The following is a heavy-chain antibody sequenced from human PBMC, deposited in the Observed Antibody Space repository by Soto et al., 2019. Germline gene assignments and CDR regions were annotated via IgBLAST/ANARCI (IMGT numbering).Heavy chain of an antibody. J-gene: IGHJ4*02. CDR2: ISYDGSNK. V-gene: IGHV3-30*03. CDR1: GFTFSSYG. Sequence: GGALKLSCAASGFTFSSYGMHWVRQAPGKGLEWVAVISYDGSNKYYADSVKGRFTISRDNSKNTLYLQMNSLRAEDTAVYYCAAGDFDYWGQGTLVTVSS. CDR3: AAGDFDY. D-gene: IGHD3-10*01.